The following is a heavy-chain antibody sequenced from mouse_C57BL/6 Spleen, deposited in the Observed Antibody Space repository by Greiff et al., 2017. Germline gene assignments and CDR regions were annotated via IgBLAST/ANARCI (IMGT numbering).Heavy chain of an antibody. CDR2: ISSGGDYI. Sequence: EVKLVESGEGLVKPGGSLKLSCAASGFTFSSYAMSWVRQTPEKRLEWVAYISSGGDYIYDADTVKGRFTISRDNARNTLYLQMSSLKSEDTAMYYCTRDLHGWFAYWGQGTLVTVSA. CDR1: GFTFSSYA. J-gene: IGHJ3*01. D-gene: IGHD1-2*01. V-gene: IGHV5-9-1*02. CDR3: TRDLHGWFAY.